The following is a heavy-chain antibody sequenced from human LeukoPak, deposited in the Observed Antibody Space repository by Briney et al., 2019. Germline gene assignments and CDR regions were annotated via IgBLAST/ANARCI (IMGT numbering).Heavy chain of an antibody. CDR3: ARGATFWVVVMETAFDI. CDR1: GFTFSSYA. CDR2: ISYDGSNK. D-gene: IGHD3-22*01. J-gene: IGHJ3*02. V-gene: IGHV3-30*04. Sequence: GGSLRLSCAASGFTFSSYAMHWVRQAPGKGLEWVAVISYDGSNKYYADSVKGRFIISRDNSKNTLYLQMNSLRAEDTAVYYCARGATFWVVVMETAFDIWGQGTMVTVSS.